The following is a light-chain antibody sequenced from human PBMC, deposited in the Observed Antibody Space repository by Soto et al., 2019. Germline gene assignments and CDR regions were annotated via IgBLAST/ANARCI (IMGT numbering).Light chain of an antibody. CDR1: SSDIGAYNY. J-gene: IGLJ2*01. V-gene: IGLV2-14*03. Sequence: QSVLTQPASVSGSPGQSITISCTGTSSDIGAYNYVSWYQRHPGRAPKLIIYNVNDRPPWISDRFSGSKSDNAASLTISGLQTEDEADYLCSSYTSTGPQVLFGGGTKLTVL. CDR3: SSYTSTGPQVL. CDR2: NVN.